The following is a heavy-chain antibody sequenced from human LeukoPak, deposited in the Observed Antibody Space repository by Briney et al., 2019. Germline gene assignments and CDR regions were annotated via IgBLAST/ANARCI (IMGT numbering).Heavy chain of an antibody. V-gene: IGHV1-2*02. D-gene: IGHD1-26*01. Sequence: ASVKVSCKASGYTFTGYYMHWVRQAPGQGLEWMGWINPNSGGTNYAQKFQGRVTMTRDTSISTAYMELSRLRSDDTAGYYCARVGSGSYYYYYMDVWGKGTTVTVSS. CDR2: INPNSGGT. CDR1: GYTFTGYY. CDR3: ARVGSGSYYYYYMDV. J-gene: IGHJ6*03.